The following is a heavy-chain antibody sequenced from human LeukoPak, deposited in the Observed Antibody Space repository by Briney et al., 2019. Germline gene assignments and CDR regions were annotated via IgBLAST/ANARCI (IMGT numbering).Heavy chain of an antibody. D-gene: IGHD5-12*01. Sequence: GSLRLSCAASGFTVSSNYMSWVRQAPGKGLEWVSIIHSGGSTYYADSVKGRFTISRDNSRNTLYLQMNSLRAEDTAVYYCARRAEIFSGYDLLDYWGQGTLVTVSS. CDR2: IHSGGST. V-gene: IGHV3-66*01. J-gene: IGHJ4*02. CDR1: GFTVSSNY. CDR3: ARRAEIFSGYDLLDY.